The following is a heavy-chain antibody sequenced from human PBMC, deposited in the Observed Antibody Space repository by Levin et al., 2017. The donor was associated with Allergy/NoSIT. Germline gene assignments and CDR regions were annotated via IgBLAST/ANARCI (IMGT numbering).Heavy chain of an antibody. CDR3: ARQYSRGLSDY. CDR2: IYPSDSDT. D-gene: IGHD5-12*01. J-gene: IGHJ4*02. CDR1: GYSFNTYW. V-gene: IGHV5-51*01. Sequence: AGGSLRLSCKGSGYSFNTYWIGWVRQTPGKGLEWIGIIYPSDSDTRYSPSFQGQVTISADKSISTAYLQWSSLKASDTAMYFCARQYSRGLSDYWGQGTLVTVSS.